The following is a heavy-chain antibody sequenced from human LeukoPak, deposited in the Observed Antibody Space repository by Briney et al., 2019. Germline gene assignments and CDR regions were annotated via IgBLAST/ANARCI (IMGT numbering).Heavy chain of an antibody. J-gene: IGHJ4*02. CDR1: GGPLSRYY. D-gene: IGHD2-2*01. CDR3: ARYYSSRFYYFDY. Sequence: SEPLTLTCTLSGGPLSRYYWSWLRQPPEKGLEWIGYFYYSGSTNYNPPLKSRVTISIDTSKNQFSLKLHSVTAADTAVYYCARYYSSRFYYFDYWGQGTLVTVSS. V-gene: IGHV4-59*01. CDR2: FYYSGST.